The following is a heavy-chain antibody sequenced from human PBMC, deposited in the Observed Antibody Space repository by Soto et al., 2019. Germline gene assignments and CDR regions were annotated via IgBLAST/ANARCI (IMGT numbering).Heavy chain of an antibody. CDR2: MNPNSGNT. Sequence: QVQLVQSGAEVKKPGASVKVSCKASGYTFSRYHINWVRQATGQGLEWMGWMNPNSGNTGYVHKFQGRGTMTSTTSISTTYMELSSLRSEDTAVYFCARGGTYCGGDCYSEWPNSDGLDVWGQGTTVTVPS. D-gene: IGHD2-21*02. CDR3: ARGGTYCGGDCYSEWPNSDGLDV. V-gene: IGHV1-8*01. CDR1: GYTFSRYH. J-gene: IGHJ6*02.